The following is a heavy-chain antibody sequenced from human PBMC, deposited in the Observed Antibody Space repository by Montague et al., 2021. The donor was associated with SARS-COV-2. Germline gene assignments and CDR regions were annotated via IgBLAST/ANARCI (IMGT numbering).Heavy chain of an antibody. Sequence: PALVKPTQTLTLTCTFSGFSLSTSGMCVSWIRQPPGKALEWLALIDWDDDKYYSTSLKTRLTISKDTSKNQVVLTMTNMDPADTATYYCARTYYYGSGSYYTYYFDYWGQGTLVTVSS. CDR1: GFSLSTSGMC. CDR3: ARTYYYGSGSYYTYYFDY. D-gene: IGHD3-10*01. J-gene: IGHJ4*02. CDR2: IDWDDDK. V-gene: IGHV2-70*01.